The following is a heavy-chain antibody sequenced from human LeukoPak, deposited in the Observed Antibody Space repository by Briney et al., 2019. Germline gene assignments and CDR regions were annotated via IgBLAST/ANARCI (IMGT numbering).Heavy chain of an antibody. D-gene: IGHD3-16*02. CDR1: GGTFSSYA. CDR3: ARTPYDYIWGSYRHDAFDI. V-gene: IGHV1-69*13. J-gene: IGHJ3*02. CDR2: IIPIFGTA. Sequence: SVKVSCKASGGTFSSYAVSWVRQAPGQGLEWMGGIIPIFGTANYAQKFQGRVTITADESTSTAYMELSSLRSEDTAVYYCARTPYDYIWGSYRHDAFDIWGQGTMVTVSS.